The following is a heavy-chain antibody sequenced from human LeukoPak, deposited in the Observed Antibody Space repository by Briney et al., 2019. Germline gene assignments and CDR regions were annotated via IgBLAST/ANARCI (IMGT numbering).Heavy chain of an antibody. D-gene: IGHD5-18*01. J-gene: IGHJ4*02. CDR1: GFTFSSYA. CDR2: ISGSGGST. Sequence: GGSLRLSCAASGFTFSSYAMSWVRQAPGKGLEWVSAISGSGGSTYYADSVKGRFTITRDNSKNTLYLQMNSLRAEDTAVYYCAKDHTWIQVWMEYWGQGTLVTVSS. CDR3: AKDHTWIQVWMEY. V-gene: IGHV3-23*01.